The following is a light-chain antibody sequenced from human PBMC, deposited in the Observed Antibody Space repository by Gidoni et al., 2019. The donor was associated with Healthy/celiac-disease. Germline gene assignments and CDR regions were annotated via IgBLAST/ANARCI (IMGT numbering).Light chain of an antibody. V-gene: IGKV3-20*01. CDR1: QRVSSSY. CDR3: QQYGSSPLT. CDR2: GAS. Sequence: EIVLTQSTGTLSLSPGERATLSCRASQRVSSSYLAWYQQKPGQAPRLLIYGASSRANGIPDRFSGSGSGTDFTLTISRLEREYVAVYYCQQYGSSPLTFGGGTKVEIK. J-gene: IGKJ4*01.